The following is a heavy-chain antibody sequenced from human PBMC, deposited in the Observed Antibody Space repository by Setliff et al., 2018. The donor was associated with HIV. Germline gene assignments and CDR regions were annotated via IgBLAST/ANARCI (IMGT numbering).Heavy chain of an antibody. J-gene: IGHJ3*02. CDR2: IEPGGSGK. D-gene: IGHD1-26*01. CDR3: AKDRYSGFDAFDI. CDR1: GFTFNSYE. Sequence: PGGSLRLSCAGSGFTFNSYEMHWVRQAPGKGLEWVANIEPGGSGKYYVDSVKGRFTISRDNAKNSLYLQMNSLRAEDTALYYCAKDRYSGFDAFDIWGQGTMVTVSS. V-gene: IGHV3-7*03.